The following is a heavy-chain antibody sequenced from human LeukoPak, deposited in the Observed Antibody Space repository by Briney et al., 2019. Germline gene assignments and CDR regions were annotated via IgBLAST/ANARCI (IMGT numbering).Heavy chain of an antibody. CDR1: GGSISSSIYY. CDR2: INYGGTT. V-gene: IGHV4-39*01. D-gene: IGHD1-26*01. CDR3: ATTGVGASSSDFDL. J-gene: IGHJ4*02. Sequence: SETLSLTCTVSGGSISSSIYYWGWIRQPPGKGLEWIGSINYGGTTFYNPSLKRRVTITVDASKIQFSLKVNSVTAADTAVYFCATTGVGASSSDFDLRGQGTLVTVSS.